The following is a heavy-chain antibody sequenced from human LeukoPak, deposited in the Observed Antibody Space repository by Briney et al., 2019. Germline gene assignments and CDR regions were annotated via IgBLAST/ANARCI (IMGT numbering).Heavy chain of an antibody. Sequence: SETLSLTCTVSGVISSYYWSWIRQPPGKGLEWIGYIYYSGSTYYNPSLRSRVTISVDTSKNQFSLKLSSVTAADTAVYYCARSSEGRYYYDSSGFSYYYYYMDVWGKGTTVTISS. D-gene: IGHD3-22*01. CDR1: GVISSYY. V-gene: IGHV4-59*01. CDR3: ARSSEGRYYYDSSGFSYYYYYMDV. CDR2: IYYSGST. J-gene: IGHJ6*03.